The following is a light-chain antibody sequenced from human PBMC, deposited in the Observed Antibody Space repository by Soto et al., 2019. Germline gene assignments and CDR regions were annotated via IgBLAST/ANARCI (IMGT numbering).Light chain of an antibody. CDR2: CVS. CDR1: QDIRGA. J-gene: IGKJ5*01. CDR3: QQFTSYPFT. V-gene: IGKV1-13*02. Sequence: AIPLTQSPSSLSASVGARATITCRASQDIRGALAWYQQKPGKAPTMLIYCVSALEVGVPLRFSGSNSGTDLNLTISSLKAVDLATYYCQQFTSYPFTFGEGTRLEIK.